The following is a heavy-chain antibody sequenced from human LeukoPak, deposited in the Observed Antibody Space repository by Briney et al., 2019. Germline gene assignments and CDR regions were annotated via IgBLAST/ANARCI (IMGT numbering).Heavy chain of an antibody. V-gene: IGHV3-48*03. D-gene: IGHD6-19*01. CDR1: GFTFSSYE. CDR3: ARVGGSGWYYFDY. Sequence: PGGSLRLSCAASGFTFSSYEVNWVRQAPGKGLEWVSYISSSGSTIYYADSVKGRFTISRDNAKNSLYLQMNSLRAEDTAVYYCARVGGSGWYYFDYWGQGTLVTVSS. J-gene: IGHJ4*02. CDR2: ISSSGSTI.